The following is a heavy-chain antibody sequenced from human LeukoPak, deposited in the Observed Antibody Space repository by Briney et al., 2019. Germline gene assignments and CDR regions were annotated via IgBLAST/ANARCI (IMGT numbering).Heavy chain of an antibody. CDR3: ERDYLMITFGGFIVYYYVMDV. CDR2: INPNSGGT. J-gene: IGHJ6*04. V-gene: IGHV1-2*02. D-gene: IGHD3-16*02. CDR1: GYTFTGYY. Sequence: ASVKVSCKASGYTFTGYYMHWVRQAPGQGLEWMGWINPNSGGTNYAQKFQGRVTMTRDTSISTAYMELSRLRSDDTAVYYCERDYLMITFGGFIVYYYVMDVWGKGTTVTVSS.